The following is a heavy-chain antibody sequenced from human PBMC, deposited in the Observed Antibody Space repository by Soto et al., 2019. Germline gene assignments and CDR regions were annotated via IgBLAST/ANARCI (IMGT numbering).Heavy chain of an antibody. CDR2: IGSSGYI. J-gene: IGHJ4*02. CDR1: GFTFSDYY. CDR3: ARGGLVAPTARPIDS. D-gene: IGHD2-2*01. Sequence: QLQLVESGGGLVKPGGSLRLSCPASGFTFSDYYMTWIRQAPGKGLEWVSYIGSSGYINYADSVKGRFTISRDNAKNALYLQMNSLGVEDTAVYYCARGGLVAPTARPIDSWGQGTLVTVSS. V-gene: IGHV3-11*06.